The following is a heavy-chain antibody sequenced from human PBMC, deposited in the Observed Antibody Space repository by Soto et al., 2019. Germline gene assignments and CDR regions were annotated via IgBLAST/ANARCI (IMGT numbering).Heavy chain of an antibody. J-gene: IGHJ6*02. Sequence: GXSVKVSCKASGGTFSSYAISWVRQAPVQGLEWMGGIIPIFGTANYAQKFQGRVTITADESTSTAYMELSSLRSEDTAVYYCARGRIVVVVAASRYYYYGMDDWGQGTTVTVSS. D-gene: IGHD2-15*01. V-gene: IGHV1-69*13. CDR2: IIPIFGTA. CDR3: ARGRIVVVVAASRYYYYGMDD. CDR1: GGTFSSYA.